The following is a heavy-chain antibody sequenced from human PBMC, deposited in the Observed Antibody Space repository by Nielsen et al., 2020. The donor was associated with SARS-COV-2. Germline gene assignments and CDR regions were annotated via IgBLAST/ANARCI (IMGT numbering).Heavy chain of an antibody. Sequence: GESLKISCAASGFTFSSYAMSWVRQAPGKGLEWVSAISGSGGSTYYADSVKGRFTISRDNSKNTLYLQMNSLRAEDTAVYYCTREAVAGTTRDYWGQGTLVTVSS. CDR3: TREAVAGTTRDY. V-gene: IGHV3-23*01. J-gene: IGHJ4*02. CDR1: GFTFSSYA. D-gene: IGHD6-19*01. CDR2: ISGSGGST.